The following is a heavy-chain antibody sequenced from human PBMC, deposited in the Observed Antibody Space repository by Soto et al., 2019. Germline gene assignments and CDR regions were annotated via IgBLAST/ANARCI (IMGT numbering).Heavy chain of an antibody. D-gene: IGHD3-22*01. CDR1: CFTFSNYA. V-gene: IGHV3-23*01. Sequence: VGSLRLSCAASCFTFSNYAMSWVRQAPGKGLEWVSGIGGRGTSSYYADSVKGRFAISRDNSYNTLFLQLHSLRAEDTAVYYCAKSRYADSSGDYYDFWGQGTRVTVSS. J-gene: IGHJ4*02. CDR2: IGGRGTSS. CDR3: AKSRYADSSGDYYDF.